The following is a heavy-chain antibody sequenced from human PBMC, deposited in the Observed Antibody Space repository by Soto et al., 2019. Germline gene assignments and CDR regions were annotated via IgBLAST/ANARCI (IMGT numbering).Heavy chain of an antibody. Sequence: SVKVSCKASGGTFSSYAISWVRQAPGQGREWMGGIIPIFGTANYAQKFQGRVTITADKSTSTAYMELSSLRSEDTAVYSCEGRHGKNYYSGMDVWGQGXTAPASS. J-gene: IGHJ6*02. CDR1: GGTFSSYA. CDR3: EGRHGKNYYSGMDV. V-gene: IGHV1-69*06. CDR2: IIPIFGTA.